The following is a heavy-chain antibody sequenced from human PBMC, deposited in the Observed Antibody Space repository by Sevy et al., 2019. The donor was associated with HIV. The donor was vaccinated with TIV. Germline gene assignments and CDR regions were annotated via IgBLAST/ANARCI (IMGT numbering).Heavy chain of an antibody. D-gene: IGHD2-15*01. Sequence: SELSLTCAVYGGSFSGYYWSWIRQPPGKGLEWIGEINHSGSTNYNPSLKSRVTISVDTSKNQFSLKLSSVTAADTAVYYCARVFIVVVVAATHNWFDPWGQGTLVTVSS. J-gene: IGHJ5*02. CDR1: GGSFSGYY. CDR3: ARVFIVVVVAATHNWFDP. V-gene: IGHV4-34*01. CDR2: INHSGST.